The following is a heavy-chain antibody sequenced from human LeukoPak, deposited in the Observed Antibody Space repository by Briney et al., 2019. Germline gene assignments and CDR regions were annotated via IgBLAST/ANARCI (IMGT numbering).Heavy chain of an antibody. Sequence: GGSLRLSCAASGFTFSSYAMHWVRQAPGKGLEWVAVISYDGSNKYYADSVKGRFTTSRDNSKNTLYLQMNSLRAEDTAVYYCARDRGGYDFWSGYYPNNWFDPWGQGTLVTVSS. D-gene: IGHD3-3*01. CDR3: ARDRGGYDFWSGYYPNNWFDP. J-gene: IGHJ5*02. V-gene: IGHV3-30-3*01. CDR2: ISYDGSNK. CDR1: GFTFSSYA.